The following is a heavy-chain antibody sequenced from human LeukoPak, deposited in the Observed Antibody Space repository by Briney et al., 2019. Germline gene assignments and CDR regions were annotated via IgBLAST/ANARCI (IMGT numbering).Heavy chain of an antibody. Sequence: SETLSLTCTVSGGSISSYYWSWIRQPPGKGLEWIGYIYYSGSTNYNPSLKSRVTISVDTSKNQFSLKLSSVTAADTAVYYCARVGGRVAAAGTDFYFDYWGQGTLVTDSS. CDR3: ARVGGRVAAAGTDFYFDY. J-gene: IGHJ4*02. CDR1: GGSISSYY. V-gene: IGHV4-59*01. CDR2: IYYSGST. D-gene: IGHD6-13*01.